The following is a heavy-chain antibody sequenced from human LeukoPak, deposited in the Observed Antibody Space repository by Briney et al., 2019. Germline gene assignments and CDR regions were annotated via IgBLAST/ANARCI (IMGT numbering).Heavy chain of an antibody. J-gene: IGHJ4*02. CDR2: MHYIGSA. V-gene: IGHV4-39*07. D-gene: IGHD6-19*01. Sequence: SETLSLTCTVSGGSISSSTYYWGWIRQPPGKGLEWMGSMHYIGSAYHNPSLNSRVTMSVDTSKNQFSLKLTSVTAADTAVYYRAREDRSGWHPPFDSWGQGTLVTVSS. CDR1: GGSISSSTYY. CDR3: AREDRSGWHPPFDS.